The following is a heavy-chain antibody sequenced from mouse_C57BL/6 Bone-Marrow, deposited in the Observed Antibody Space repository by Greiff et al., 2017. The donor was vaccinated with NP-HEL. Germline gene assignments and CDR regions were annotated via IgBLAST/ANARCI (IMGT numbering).Heavy chain of an antibody. V-gene: IGHV1-64*01. D-gene: IGHD1-1*01. CDR2: IHPNSGST. Sequence: VQLQQPGAELVKPGASVKLSCKASGYTFTSYWMHWVKQRPGQGLEWIGMIHPNSGSTNYNEKFKSKATLTVDKSSSTAYMQLSSLTSEDSAVYYCARYDYGSTWCAYWGQGTLVTVSA. CDR3: ARYDYGSTWCAY. CDR1: GYTFTSYW. J-gene: IGHJ3*01.